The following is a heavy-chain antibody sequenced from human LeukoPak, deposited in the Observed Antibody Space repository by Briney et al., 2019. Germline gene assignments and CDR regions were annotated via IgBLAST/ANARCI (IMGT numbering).Heavy chain of an antibody. CDR1: GFTFSSYA. J-gene: IGHJ4*02. D-gene: IGHD6-19*01. Sequence: GGSLRLSCAASGFTFSSYAMSWVRQAPGKGLEWVSGIRASGSSTYYADSVKGRFTISRDNSKNTLYLQMNSLRAEGTAVYYCVKGRYSSGWNYFDYWGQGTLVTVSS. V-gene: IGHV3-23*01. CDR3: VKGRYSSGWNYFDY. CDR2: IRASGSST.